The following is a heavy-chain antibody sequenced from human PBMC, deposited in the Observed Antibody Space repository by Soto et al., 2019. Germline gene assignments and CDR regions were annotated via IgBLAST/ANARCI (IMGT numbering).Heavy chain of an antibody. CDR2: INEDGSEK. Sequence: GGSLRLSCAASGFILSSYAMTWVRQAPGKGLEWVANINEDGSEKDYVDSVKGRFTISRDNAKNSLSLQMNSLRAEDTAVYYCARGRYQFDYWGQGTLVTVSS. CDR3: ARGRYQFDY. J-gene: IGHJ4*02. D-gene: IGHD3-16*02. CDR1: GFILSSYA. V-gene: IGHV3-7*01.